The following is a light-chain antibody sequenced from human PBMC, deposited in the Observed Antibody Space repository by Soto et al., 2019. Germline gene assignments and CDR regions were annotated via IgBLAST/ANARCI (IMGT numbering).Light chain of an antibody. CDR3: QQYGRSPFT. V-gene: IGKV3-20*01. CDR1: QSVSSSY. CDR2: GAS. Sequence: EIVVKQSPGTLSLSPGERATLSCRASQSVSSSYLAWYQQKPGQAPRLLIYGASSRATGIPGRFSGSGSGTDFTLTISRLEPEDFAVYYCQQYGRSPFTFGPGTKVDIK. J-gene: IGKJ3*01.